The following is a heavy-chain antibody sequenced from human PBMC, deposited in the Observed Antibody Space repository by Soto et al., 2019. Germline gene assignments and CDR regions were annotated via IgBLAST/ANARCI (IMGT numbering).Heavy chain of an antibody. CDR3: ARHVYSSGWYSRYYYYGIDV. CDR1: GGSISSSSYY. V-gene: IGHV4-39*01. J-gene: IGHJ6*02. Sequence: PSETLSLTCTVSGGSISSSSYYWGWIRQPPGKGLEWIGSIYYSGSTYYNPSLKSRVTISVDTSKNQFSLKLSSVTAADTAVYYCARHVYSSGWYSRYYYYGIDVWGQGTTVTV. CDR2: IYYSGST. D-gene: IGHD6-19*01.